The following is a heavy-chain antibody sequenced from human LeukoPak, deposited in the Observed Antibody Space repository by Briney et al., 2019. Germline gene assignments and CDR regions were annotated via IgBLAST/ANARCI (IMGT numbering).Heavy chain of an antibody. V-gene: IGHV4-59*01. J-gene: IGHJ3*02. CDR1: GGSISSYY. Sequence: PSETLSLTCTVSGGSISSYYWSWIRQPPGKGLEWIGYIYYSGSTNYNPSLKSRVTISVDTSKNQFSLKLSSVTAADTAVYYCARDNPYYYDSSGYYYDAFDIWGQGTMVTASS. CDR3: ARDNPYYYDSSGYYYDAFDI. D-gene: IGHD3-22*01. CDR2: IYYSGST.